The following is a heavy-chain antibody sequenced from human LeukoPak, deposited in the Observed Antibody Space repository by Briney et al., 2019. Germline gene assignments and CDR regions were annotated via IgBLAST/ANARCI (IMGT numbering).Heavy chain of an antibody. Sequence: GGSLRLSCAASGFTFSDYAMHWVRQAPGKGLEWVAVISKDGSDKYYPGSVRGRFTISRDNSKNTIYLQMDSLRAEDTAIYYCARDYWWNYDYRGRGTLVTVSS. D-gene: IGHD1-7*01. CDR2: ISKDGSDK. J-gene: IGHJ4*02. CDR1: GFTFSDYA. CDR3: ARDYWWNYDY. V-gene: IGHV3-30-3*01.